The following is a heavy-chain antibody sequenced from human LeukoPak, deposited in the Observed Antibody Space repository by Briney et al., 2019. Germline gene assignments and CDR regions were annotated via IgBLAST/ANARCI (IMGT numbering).Heavy chain of an antibody. CDR2: ISAYNGNT. Sequence: ASVKVSCKTSGYTFSNFGISWVRQAPGQGLEWMGWISAYNGNTNYAQKLQGRVTMTTDTSTSTAYMELRSLRSDDTAVYYCAREGLPYIAAAGRAFDYWGQGTLVTVSS. J-gene: IGHJ4*02. D-gene: IGHD6-13*01. CDR1: GYTFSNFG. V-gene: IGHV1-18*01. CDR3: AREGLPYIAAAGRAFDY.